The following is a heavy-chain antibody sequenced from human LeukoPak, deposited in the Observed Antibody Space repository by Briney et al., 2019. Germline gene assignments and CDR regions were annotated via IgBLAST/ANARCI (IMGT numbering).Heavy chain of an antibody. D-gene: IGHD3-22*01. J-gene: IGHJ4*02. CDR1: GFTFSSYA. CDR2: IYSGGRT. V-gene: IGHV3-53*01. Sequence: GGSPRLSCAASGFTFSSYAMSWVRQAPGKGLEWVSVIYSGGRTYYADSVKGRFTISRDNSKNTVYLQMNSLRAEDTAVYYCARYYYDSSGHPYYFDYWGQGTLVTVSS. CDR3: ARYYYDSSGHPYYFDY.